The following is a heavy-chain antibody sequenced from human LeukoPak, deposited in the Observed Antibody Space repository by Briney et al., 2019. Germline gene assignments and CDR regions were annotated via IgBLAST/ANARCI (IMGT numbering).Heavy chain of an antibody. V-gene: IGHV1-2*02. CDR1: GYTFTGYY. Sequence: ASVKVSCKASGYTFTGYYMHWVRQAPGQGLEWMGWINPNSGGTNYAQKFQGRVTMTRDTSISTAYMELSRLRSDDTAVYYCARGLLWFGELFEGFDYWGQGTLVTVSS. J-gene: IGHJ4*02. D-gene: IGHD3-10*01. CDR3: ARGLLWFGELFEGFDY. CDR2: INPNSGGT.